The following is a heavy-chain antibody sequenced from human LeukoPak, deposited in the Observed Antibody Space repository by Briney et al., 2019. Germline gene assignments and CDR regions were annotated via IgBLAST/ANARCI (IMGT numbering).Heavy chain of an antibody. J-gene: IGHJ4*02. D-gene: IGHD6-13*01. CDR3: ARDYSSSWYFDP. V-gene: IGHV1-69*06. CDR1: GGTFSSYA. CDR2: IIPIFGTA. Sequence: ASVKVSCKASGGTFSSYAISWVRQAPGQGLEWMGGIIPIFGTANYAQKFQGRVTITADKSTSTAYMELSSLRSEDTAVYYWARDYSSSWYFDPWGQGTLVTVSS.